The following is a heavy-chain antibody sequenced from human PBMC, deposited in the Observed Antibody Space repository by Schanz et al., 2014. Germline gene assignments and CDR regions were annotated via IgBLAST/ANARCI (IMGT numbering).Heavy chain of an antibody. V-gene: IGHV4-31*03. CDR3: AREPLSGYNWFDP. CDR2: INHGGST. D-gene: IGHD6-25*01. CDR1: GGSVSSGGYY. J-gene: IGHJ5*02. Sequence: QVQLQESGPGLVKPSQTLSLTCTVSGGSVSSGGYYWSWIRQPPGKGLEWIAEINHGGSTNYNPSLKSRATISVDTSKNQFSLKLSSVTAADTAVYYCAREPLSGYNWFDPWGQGSLVTVSS.